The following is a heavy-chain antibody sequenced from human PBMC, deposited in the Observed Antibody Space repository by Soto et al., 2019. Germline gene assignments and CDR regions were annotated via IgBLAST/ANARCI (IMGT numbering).Heavy chain of an antibody. D-gene: IGHD6-13*01. Sequence: GGSLRLSCAASGFTFSSYSMNWVRQAPGKGLEWVASISSSSSYIYYADSVKGRFTISGDKAKNSLFLQMSSRRAEDSALYYCARHQGPAAGNYGMDAWGQGTTVTVSS. J-gene: IGHJ6*02. CDR3: ARHQGPAAGNYGMDA. CDR1: GFTFSSYS. V-gene: IGHV3-21*01. CDR2: ISSSSSYI.